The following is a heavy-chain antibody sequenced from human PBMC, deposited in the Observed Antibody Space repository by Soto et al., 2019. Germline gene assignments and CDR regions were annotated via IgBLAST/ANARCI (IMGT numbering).Heavy chain of an antibody. D-gene: IGHD5-12*01. CDR1: GGSISNGGYY. CDR3: ERVTETRGYRYGGPLDS. J-gene: IGHJ4*02. Sequence: PSETLSLTCTVSGGSISNGGYYWTWIRQHPEKGLEWIGDINYSGRTYYNPSLESRGTISADTSKNQFSLNLSSVTAADTAVYYCERVTETRGYRYGGPLDSWRQGTLVT. V-gene: IGHV4-31*03. CDR2: INYSGRT.